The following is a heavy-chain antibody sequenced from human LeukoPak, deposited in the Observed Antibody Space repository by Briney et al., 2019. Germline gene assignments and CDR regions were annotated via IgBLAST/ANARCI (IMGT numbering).Heavy chain of an antibody. Sequence: PSETLSLTCAVYGGSFSGYYWSWIRQPPGKGLEWIGEINHSESTNYNPSLKSRVTISVDTSKNQFSLKLSSVTAADTAMYYCASDPNYYDTSAPPGDWGQGTLVTVSS. CDR2: INHSEST. CDR3: ASDPNYYDTSAPPGD. D-gene: IGHD3-22*01. J-gene: IGHJ4*02. CDR1: GGSFSGYY. V-gene: IGHV4-34*01.